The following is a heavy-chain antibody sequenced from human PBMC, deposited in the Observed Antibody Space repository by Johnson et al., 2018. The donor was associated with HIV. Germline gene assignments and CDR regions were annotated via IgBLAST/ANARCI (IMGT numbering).Heavy chain of an antibody. J-gene: IGHJ3*01. CDR1: GFSFDDYA. CDR3: AKDRYSYGSGAGIDAVDL. Sequence: VQLVESGGGLVQPGGSLRLSCAASGFSFDDYAMHWVRQAPGKGLEWVSGISWNSGSIGYVDSVKGRFTVSRDNAENSLYLQMNSLRTEDTALYYCAKDRYSYGSGAGIDAVDLWGQGTKVTISS. V-gene: IGHV3-9*01. CDR2: ISWNSGSI. D-gene: IGHD3-10*01.